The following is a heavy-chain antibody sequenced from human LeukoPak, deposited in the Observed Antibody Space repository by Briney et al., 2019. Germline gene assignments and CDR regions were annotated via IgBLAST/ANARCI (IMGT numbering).Heavy chain of an antibody. J-gene: IGHJ4*02. V-gene: IGHV1-24*01. CDR3: ALAVAGLTQSFDY. CDR1: GYTLTELS. D-gene: IGHD6-19*01. Sequence: GASAKVPCKVSGYTLTELSMHWVRQAPGKGREWMGGFDPEDGETIYAQKFQGRVNMTEDTSTDTAYMELSSLRSEDTAVYYCALAVAGLTQSFDYWGQGTLVTVSS. CDR2: FDPEDGET.